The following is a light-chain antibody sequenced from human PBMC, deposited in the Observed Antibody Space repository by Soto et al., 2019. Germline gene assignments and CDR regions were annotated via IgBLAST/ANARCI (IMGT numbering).Light chain of an antibody. CDR1: SSDVGGYNY. V-gene: IGLV2-14*03. CDR3: TSFTSSNTWV. J-gene: IGLJ3*02. CDR2: EVS. Sequence: QSALPQPAAVSGSPGQSITISCTGTSSDVGGYNYVSWFQQHPGKAPKLKIYEVSNRPSGVSNRFSGSKSGYTASLTISELQAEDEADYYCTSFTSSNTWVFGGGTKVTVL.